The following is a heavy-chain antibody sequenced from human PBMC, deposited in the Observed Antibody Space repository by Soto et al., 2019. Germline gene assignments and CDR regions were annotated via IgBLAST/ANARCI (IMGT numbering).Heavy chain of an antibody. CDR1: GYTFTSYD. D-gene: IGHD5-18*01. CDR3: ARGGILAEPLANNYYYYMDD. Sequence: ASVKVSCKASGYTFTSYDINWVRQATGQGLEWMGWMNPNSGNTGYAQKFQGRVTMTRNTSISTAYMELSSLRSEATAVYYCARGGILAEPLANNYYYYMDDWGKGTTVAAAS. CDR2: MNPNSGNT. J-gene: IGHJ6*03. V-gene: IGHV1-8*01.